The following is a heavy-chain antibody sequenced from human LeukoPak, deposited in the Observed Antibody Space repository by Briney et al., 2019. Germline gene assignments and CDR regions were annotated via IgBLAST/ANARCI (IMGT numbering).Heavy chain of an antibody. Sequence: GGSLRLSCAASGFTFSSYAMSWVRQAPGKGLEWVSAISGSGGSTYYADSVKGRFTISRDNSKNTLYLQMNSLRAEDTAVYYCANDEYYYGSGSYYMVWDRGTLVTVSS. CDR2: ISGSGGST. V-gene: IGHV3-23*01. D-gene: IGHD3-10*01. J-gene: IGHJ4*02. CDR3: ANDEYYYGSGSYYMV. CDR1: GFTFSSYA.